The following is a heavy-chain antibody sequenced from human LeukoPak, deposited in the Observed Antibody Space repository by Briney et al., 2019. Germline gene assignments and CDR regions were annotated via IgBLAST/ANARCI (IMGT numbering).Heavy chain of an antibody. CDR3: ARASSGWAVDLYYFDY. CDR2: ISSTSSYI. V-gene: IGHV3-21*01. J-gene: IGHJ4*02. CDR1: GFTFSSYS. Sequence: GGSLRLSCAASGFTFSSYSMNWVRQAPGKGLEWVSSISSTSSYIYYADSVKGRFTISRDNAKNSLYPQMNSLRAEDTAVYYCARASSGWAVDLYYFDYWGQGALVTVSS. D-gene: IGHD6-19*01.